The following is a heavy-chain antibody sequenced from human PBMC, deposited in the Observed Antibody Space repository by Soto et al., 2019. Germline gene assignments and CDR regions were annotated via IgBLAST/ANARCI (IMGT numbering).Heavy chain of an antibody. CDR2: IIPIFGTA. CDR3: ARGEVDSAMVSAYYYYGMDV. Sequence: GASVKVSCKASGGTFSSYAISWGRQAPGQGLEWMGGIIPIFGTANYAQKFQGRVTITADESTSTAYMELRSLRSEDTAVYYCARGEVDSAMVSAYYYYGMDVWGHGTPGTVSS. D-gene: IGHD5-18*01. J-gene: IGHJ6*02. V-gene: IGHV1-69*13. CDR1: GGTFSSYA.